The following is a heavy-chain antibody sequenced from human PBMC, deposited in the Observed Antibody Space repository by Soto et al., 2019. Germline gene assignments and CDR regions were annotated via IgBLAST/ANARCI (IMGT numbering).Heavy chain of an antibody. CDR2: ISYDGSNK. V-gene: IGHV3-30-3*01. CDR3: ARENGGYNLGHAFGI. Sequence: GGSLRLSCAASGFTFSSYAMHWVRQAPGKGLEWVAVISYDGSNKYYADSVKARFTISRDNSKNTLYLQMNSLRAEDTAVYYCARENGGYNLGHAFGIWGRGTRVTVS. CDR1: GFTFSSYA. J-gene: IGHJ3*02. D-gene: IGHD5-12*01.